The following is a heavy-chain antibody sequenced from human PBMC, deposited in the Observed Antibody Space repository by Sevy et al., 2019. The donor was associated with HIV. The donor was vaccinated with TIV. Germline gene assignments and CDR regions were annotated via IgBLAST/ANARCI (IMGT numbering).Heavy chain of an antibody. CDR1: GFTFSTYA. J-gene: IGHJ4*02. CDR2: ISGSSSTI. CDR3: ARAGRDYGFLFSY. Sequence: GGSLRLSCAASGFTFSTYAMNWVRQAPGEGLEWVSYISGSSSTIYYGDSVKGRFTISRDNARNSLYLQMNSLRDEDTAVYYCARAGRDYGFLFSYWGQGTLVTVSS. V-gene: IGHV3-48*02. D-gene: IGHD4-17*01.